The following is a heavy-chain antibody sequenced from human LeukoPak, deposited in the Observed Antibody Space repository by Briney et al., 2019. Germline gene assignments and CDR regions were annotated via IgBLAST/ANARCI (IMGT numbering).Heavy chain of an antibody. CDR3: AKHSGHRYGDSDC. Sequence: GGSLRLSCAAPANTFSDHAMSWFRQAPGKGLEWVSTIGLSGADTYYADSVKGRFTISKDNSKNTLQMNSLRVEDTAIYYCAKHSGHRYGDSDCWGQGTLVTVSP. D-gene: IGHD5-18*01. CDR1: ANTFSDHA. J-gene: IGHJ4*02. CDR2: IGLSGADT. V-gene: IGHV3-23*01.